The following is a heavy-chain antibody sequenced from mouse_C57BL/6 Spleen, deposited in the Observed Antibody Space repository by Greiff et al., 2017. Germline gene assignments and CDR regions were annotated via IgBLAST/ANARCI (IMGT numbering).Heavy chain of an antibody. CDR2: INPGSGGT. CDR1: GYAFTHYL. V-gene: IGHV1-54*01. Sequence: QVQLQQSGAELVRPGTSVKVSCKASGYAFTHYLIEWVKQRPGQGLEWIGVINPGSGGTNYNEKLKGKATLTADKSSSTAYMKLSSLTSEDSAVYCWARWDGYYAYAMDYWGQGTSVTVSS. D-gene: IGHD2-3*01. CDR3: ARWDGYYAYAMDY. J-gene: IGHJ4*01.